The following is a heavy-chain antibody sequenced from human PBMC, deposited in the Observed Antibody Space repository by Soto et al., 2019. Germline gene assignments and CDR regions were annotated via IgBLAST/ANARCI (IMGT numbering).Heavy chain of an antibody. V-gene: IGHV2-5*02. CDR3: AHRRVCDGGWDVGVFDY. Sequence: QITLRESGPPRVKPTQTLALTCSFSGFSLSTSGVGVGWIRQPPGKALECLGIIYWDDDRRYSPSLKSRLTITKDTSKNQVVLIMTNMDPVDTGTYYCAHRRVCDGGWDVGVFDYWGLGTLVTVSS. J-gene: IGHJ4*02. D-gene: IGHD2-8*01. CDR2: IYWDDDR. CDR1: GFSLSTSGVG.